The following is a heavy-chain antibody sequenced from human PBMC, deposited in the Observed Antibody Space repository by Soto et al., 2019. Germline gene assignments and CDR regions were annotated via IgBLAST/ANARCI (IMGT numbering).Heavy chain of an antibody. V-gene: IGHV5-10-1*01. CDR2: IDPSDSYT. CDR1: GYSFTSYW. CDR3: ARPGMTTVTNRYGMDV. D-gene: IGHD4-4*01. J-gene: IGHJ6*02. Sequence: XESLKISGKGSGYSFTSYWISWVRQMPGKGLEWMGRIDPSDSYTNYSPSFQGHVTISADKSISTAYLQWSSLKASDTAMYYCARPGMTTVTNRYGMDVWGQGTTVTVSS.